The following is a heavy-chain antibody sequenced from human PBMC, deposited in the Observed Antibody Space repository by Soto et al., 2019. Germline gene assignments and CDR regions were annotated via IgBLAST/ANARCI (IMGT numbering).Heavy chain of an antibody. J-gene: IGHJ4*02. Sequence: QVQLVESGGGLVQTSGSLRLACVASGFTFSDYYMSWVRQAPGKGLEWVSYISSTGNTIYYADSVKGRFTISRDNAKNLVYLQMNNLRAEDTALYFCAKMSSENYYDPVFSWGQGTLVTVSS. CDR2: ISSTGNTI. CDR1: GFTFSDYY. CDR3: AKMSSENYYDPVFS. V-gene: IGHV3-11*04. D-gene: IGHD3-22*01.